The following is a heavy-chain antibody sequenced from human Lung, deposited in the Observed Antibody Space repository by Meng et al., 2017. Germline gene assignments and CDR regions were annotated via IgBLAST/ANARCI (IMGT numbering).Heavy chain of an antibody. CDR2: INHSGST. V-gene: IGHV4-34*01. CDR1: GGSFSEYY. Sequence: QGEISEWGAGLLKPSENLSHTCVVSGGSFSEYYWICIRQPPGKGLKWIGEINHSGSTNYNPSLESRATISVDTSQNNLSLKLSSVTAADSAVYYCARGPTTMAHDFDYWGQGTLVTVSS. CDR3: ARGPTTMAHDFDY. D-gene: IGHD4-11*01. J-gene: IGHJ4*02.